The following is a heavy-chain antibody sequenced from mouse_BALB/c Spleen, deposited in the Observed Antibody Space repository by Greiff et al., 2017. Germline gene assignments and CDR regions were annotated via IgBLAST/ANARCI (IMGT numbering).Heavy chain of an antibody. V-gene: IGHV5-4*02. D-gene: IGHD1-1*01. Sequence: EVQVVESGGGLVKPGGSLKLSCAASGFTFSDYYMYWVRQTPEKRLEWVATISDGGSYTYYPDSVKGRFTISRDNAKNNLYLQMSSLKSEDTAMYYCARGSHYYGSYAMDYWGQGTSVTVSS. CDR2: ISDGGSYT. CDR1: GFTFSDYY. J-gene: IGHJ4*01. CDR3: ARGSHYYGSYAMDY.